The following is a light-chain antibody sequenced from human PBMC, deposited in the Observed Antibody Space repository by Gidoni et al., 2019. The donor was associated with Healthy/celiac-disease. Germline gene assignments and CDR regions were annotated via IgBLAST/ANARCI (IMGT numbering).Light chain of an antibody. CDR3: AAWDDSLNGWV. J-gene: IGLJ3*02. CDR2: NNN. CDR1: SSNIGVNT. Sequence: QSVLTQPPSTSGTPGQRVTISCSGSSSNIGVNTVSWYQQFPGTAPKLLMYNNNQRPSGVPDRFSGSKSVTSASLAISGLQSEDEADYYCAAWDDSLNGWVFGGGTKLTVL. V-gene: IGLV1-44*01.